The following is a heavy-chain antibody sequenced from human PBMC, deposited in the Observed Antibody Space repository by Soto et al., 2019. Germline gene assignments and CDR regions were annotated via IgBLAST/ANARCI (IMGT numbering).Heavy chain of an antibody. J-gene: IGHJ4*01. V-gene: IGHV3-7*01. CDR3: ARDSGYGSGASVHHYLDF. D-gene: IGHD3-10*01. CDR1: GSTFGCNG. Sequence: PXGFRRPSGAASGSTFGCNGTSCVPKSPGKGREWLGTIKLDASEKKYVDSVKGRFTMSRDNAKNSLYLQMDSLRAEDTAVYYCARDSGYGSGASVHHYLDFWGRGTLVTVSS. CDR2: IKLDASEK.